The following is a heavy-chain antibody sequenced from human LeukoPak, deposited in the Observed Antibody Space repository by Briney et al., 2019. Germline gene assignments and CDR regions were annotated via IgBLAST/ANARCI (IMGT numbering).Heavy chain of an antibody. D-gene: IGHD5-18*01. CDR2: ISSSGSTI. CDR1: GFTFSSYE. CDR3: ARGSPGIQLWQNFDY. V-gene: IGHV3-48*03. J-gene: IGHJ4*02. Sequence: PGGSLRLSCAASGFTFSSYEMNWVRQAPGKGLEWVSYISSSGSTIYYADSVKGRFTISRGNAKNSLYLQMNSLRAEDTAEYYCARGSPGIQLWQNFDYWGQGTLVTVSS.